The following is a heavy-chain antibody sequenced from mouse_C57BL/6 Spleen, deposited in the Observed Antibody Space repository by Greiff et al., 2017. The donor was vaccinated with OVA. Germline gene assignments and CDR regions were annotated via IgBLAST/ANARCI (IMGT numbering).Heavy chain of an antibody. J-gene: IGHJ2*01. CDR2: ISSGSSTI. V-gene: IGHV5-17*01. CDR3: ARPGGYGDYFDY. D-gene: IGHD3-1*01. CDR1: GFTFSDYG. Sequence: EVKLVESGGGLVKPGGPLKLSCAASGFTFSDYGMHWVRQAPEKGLEWVAYISSGSSTIYYADTVKGRFPISRDNAKNTLFLQMTSLRSEDTAMYYGARPGGYGDYFDYWGQGTTLTVSS.